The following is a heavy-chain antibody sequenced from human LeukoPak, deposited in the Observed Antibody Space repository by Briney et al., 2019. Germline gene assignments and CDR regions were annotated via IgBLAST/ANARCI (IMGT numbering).Heavy chain of an antibody. Sequence: AASVKVSCKASGYTFTGYYMHWVRQAPGQGLEWRGWINPNSGGTNYAQKFQGRVTMTRDTSISTAYMELSRLRSDDTAVYYCARCFVRGVNPILGSYGMDVWGQGTTVTVSS. CDR3: ARCFVRGVNPILGSYGMDV. V-gene: IGHV1-2*02. J-gene: IGHJ6*02. CDR1: GYTFTGYY. D-gene: IGHD3-10*02. CDR2: INPNSGGT.